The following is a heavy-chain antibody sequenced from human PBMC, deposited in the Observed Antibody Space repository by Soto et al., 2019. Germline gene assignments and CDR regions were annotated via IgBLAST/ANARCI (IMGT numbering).Heavy chain of an antibody. D-gene: IGHD2-21*02. CDR2: IIPIFGTA. CDR3: ARDHAYCGGDCYSGIPWFDP. CDR1: GGTFSSYA. J-gene: IGHJ5*02. Sequence: EASVKVSCKASGGTFSSYAISWVRQAPGQGLEWIGGIIPIFGTANYAQKFQGRVTITADDSTSTAYMELSSLRSEDTAVYYCARDHAYCGGDCYSGIPWFDPWGQGTLVTVSS. V-gene: IGHV1-69*13.